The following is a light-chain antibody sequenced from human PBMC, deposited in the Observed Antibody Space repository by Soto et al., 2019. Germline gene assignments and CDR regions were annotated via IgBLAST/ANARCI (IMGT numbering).Light chain of an antibody. Sequence: QSVLTQPPSASGTPGQRVTISCSGSSSNIGSNTVNWYQQVPGTAPKLLIYSHNQRPSGVPDRFSGSKSGTSASLAISGLQSEDEADYYCAAWDDSLNAYVFGTGTKLTVL. CDR1: SSNIGSNT. CDR3: AAWDDSLNAYV. V-gene: IGLV1-44*01. CDR2: SHN. J-gene: IGLJ1*01.